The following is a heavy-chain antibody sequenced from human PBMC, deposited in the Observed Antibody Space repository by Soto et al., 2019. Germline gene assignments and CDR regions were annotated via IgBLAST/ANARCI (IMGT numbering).Heavy chain of an antibody. CDR3: AKGSWIHHGSEGGNWRDP. CDR1: GVAFSNYD. J-gene: IGHJ5*02. D-gene: IGHD3-10*01. Sequence: VQLLESGGDLVQPGGSLRLSCAASGVAFSNYDMNWVRQAPGKGLEWVSSISHIGISRYYADSVKGRFTISRDNAKNTLYLQMNSLGVEDAAVYYCAKGSWIHHGSEGGNWRDPWGQGTLVTVSS. CDR2: ISHIGISR. V-gene: IGHV3-23*01.